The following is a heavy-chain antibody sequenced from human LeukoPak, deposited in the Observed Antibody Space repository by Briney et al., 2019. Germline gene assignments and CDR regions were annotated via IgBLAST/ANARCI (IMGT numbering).Heavy chain of an antibody. J-gene: IGHJ4*03. V-gene: IGHV4-34*01. D-gene: IGHD1-1*01. CDR1: GGSFSTYY. Sequence: SETLSLTCAVYGGSFSTYYWSWIRQSPGKGLEWIAEINHRGDTNYNPSVKSRVTISVDTSKNQFSLKVTSLTAADTAVYYCARGPTISETGYFDYRGQGTLVTVSS. CDR3: ARGPTISETGYFDY. CDR2: INHRGDT.